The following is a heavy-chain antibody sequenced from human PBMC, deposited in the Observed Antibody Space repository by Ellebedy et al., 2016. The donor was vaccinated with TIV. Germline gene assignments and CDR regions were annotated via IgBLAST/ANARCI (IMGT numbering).Heavy chain of an antibody. CDR3: ASSFVGYEY. V-gene: IGHV4-30-2*01. CDR2: IYHSGTTST. CDR1: GGSISSLGYS. J-gene: IGHJ4*02. D-gene: IGHD2-2*03. Sequence: MPSETLSLTCAVSGGSISSLGYSWSWIRQPPGKGLEWIGYIYHSGTTSTYYNPSPKTRVTISVARSKNQFSLKLSSVTAADTALYYCASSFVGYEYWGQGALVTVSS.